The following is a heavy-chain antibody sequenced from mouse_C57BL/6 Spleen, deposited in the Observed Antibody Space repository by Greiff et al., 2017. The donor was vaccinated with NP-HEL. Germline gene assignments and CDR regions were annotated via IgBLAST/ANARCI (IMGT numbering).Heavy chain of an antibody. D-gene: IGHD1-1*01. V-gene: IGHV7-3*01. J-gene: IGHJ4*01. CDR2: IRNKANGYTT. CDR1: GFTFTDYY. Sequence: EVQLVESGGGLVQPGGSLSLSCAASGFTFTDYYMSWVRQPPGKALEWLGFIRNKANGYTTEYSASVKGRFTISRDNSQSILYLQMNALRAEDSATYYCARYLTTVVAPYYAMDYWGQGTSVTVSS. CDR3: ARYLTTVVAPYYAMDY.